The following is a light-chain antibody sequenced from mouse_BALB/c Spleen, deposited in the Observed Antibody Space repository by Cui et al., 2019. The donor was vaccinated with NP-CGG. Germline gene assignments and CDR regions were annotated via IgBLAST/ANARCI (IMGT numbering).Light chain of an antibody. J-gene: IGLJ1*01. CDR3: ALWYSNRWL. CDR2: GTN. V-gene: IGLV1*01. CDR1: TGAVTTSNY. Sequence: QAVVTQESALTTSPGETVTLTCRSTTGAVTTSNYAKWVQEKPDHLFTGLIGGTNNRAPGVPARFSGSLIGDKAALTITGAQTEDEAIYFCALWYSNRWLFGGGTKLTVL.